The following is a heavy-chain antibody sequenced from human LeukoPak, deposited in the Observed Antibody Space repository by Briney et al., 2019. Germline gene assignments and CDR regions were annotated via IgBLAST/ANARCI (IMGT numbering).Heavy chain of an antibody. CDR1: GFTFSSYW. V-gene: IGHV3-74*03. D-gene: IGHD5-12*01. Sequence: GGSLRLSCAASGFTFSSYWMHWVRQAPGKGLVLVSRINGDGSSITYADSVKGRFTISRDNAKNTLYLQMNSLRVEDTAVYFCAREGRVSGYDFDCWGQGTLVTVSS. J-gene: IGHJ4*02. CDR2: INGDGSSI. CDR3: AREGRVSGYDFDC.